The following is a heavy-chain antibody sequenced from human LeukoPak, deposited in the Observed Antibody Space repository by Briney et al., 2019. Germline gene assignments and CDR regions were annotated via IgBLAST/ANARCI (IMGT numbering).Heavy chain of an antibody. Sequence: GSLRLSCAASGFTFSNYGMHWVRQAPGKGLEWVAFIRYDGSYKYYADSVKGRFTISRDNSKNTLYLQMNSLRAEDTAVYYCAKAIGGSYYSDAFDIWGQGTMVTVSS. D-gene: IGHD3-10*01. J-gene: IGHJ3*02. V-gene: IGHV3-30*02. CDR2: IRYDGSYK. CDR3: AKAIGGSYYSDAFDI. CDR1: GFTFSNYG.